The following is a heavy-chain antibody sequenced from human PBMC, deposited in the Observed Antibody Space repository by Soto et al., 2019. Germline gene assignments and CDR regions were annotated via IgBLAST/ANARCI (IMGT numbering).Heavy chain of an antibody. CDR2: INGDGTT. J-gene: IGHJ4*02. Sequence: GGSLRLSCAASGFIFNNYWMHWVRQAPGKGLVWVARINGDGTTTYVDSVKGRFTISRDNAKNMVYLQMNSLGAEDTAMYYCGRGSGPRGRPYWGQGISVTVSS. D-gene: IGHD6-25*01. V-gene: IGHV3-74*01. CDR1: GFIFNNYW. CDR3: GRGSGPRGRPY.